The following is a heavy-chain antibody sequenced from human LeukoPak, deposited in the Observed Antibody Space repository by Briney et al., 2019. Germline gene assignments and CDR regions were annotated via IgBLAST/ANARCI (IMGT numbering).Heavy chain of an antibody. CDR2: ISGSGGST. V-gene: IGHV3-23*01. D-gene: IGHD6-6*01. Sequence: YPGGSVRLSCAASGFTFSSYAMSWVRQAPGKGLEWVSAISGSGGSTYYADSVKGRFTISRDNSKNTLYLQMNSLRAEDTAVYYCAKSIAARFTGYFDYWGQGTLVTVSS. J-gene: IGHJ4*02. CDR3: AKSIAARFTGYFDY. CDR1: GFTFSSYA.